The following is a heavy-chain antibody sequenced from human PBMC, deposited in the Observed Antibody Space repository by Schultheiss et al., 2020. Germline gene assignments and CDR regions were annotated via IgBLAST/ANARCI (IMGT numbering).Heavy chain of an antibody. J-gene: IGHJ4*02. Sequence: SQPLSLTCTVSGGSISSGGYYWSWIRQHPGKGLEWIGYIYYSGSTYYNPSLKSRVTISVDRSKNQLSLKLTSVTAADTAVYYCSGDYGSGSYRFDYWGQGTLVTVAS. CDR3: SGDYGSGSYRFDY. D-gene: IGHD3-10*01. CDR2: IYYSGST. V-gene: IGHV4-31*09. CDR1: GGSISSGGYY.